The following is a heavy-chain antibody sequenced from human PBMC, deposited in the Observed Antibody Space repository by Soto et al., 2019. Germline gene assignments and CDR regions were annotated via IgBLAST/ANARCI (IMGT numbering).Heavy chain of an antibody. CDR2: VNWNGGST. CDR1: GFTFDDYG. J-gene: IGHJ4*02. D-gene: IGHD1-26*01. Sequence: EVQLVESGGGVLRPGGSLRLSFAASGFTFDDYGMSWARQAPGKGLEWVSGVNWNGGSTGYADSVKDRFTISRDNAKNSLYLQMNRLRAEDTAFYYCVRGASLNFDYWGQGTLVTVSS. CDR3: VRGASLNFDY. V-gene: IGHV3-20*03.